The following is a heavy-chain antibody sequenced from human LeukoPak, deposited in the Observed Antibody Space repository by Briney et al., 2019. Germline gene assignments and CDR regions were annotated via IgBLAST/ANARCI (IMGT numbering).Heavy chain of an antibody. V-gene: IGHV5-51*01. D-gene: IGHD3-22*01. Sequence: GESLKISCKASGYIFSNYWIGWVRQMPGKGLEWMGVIYPGDSDTRYSPSFQGQVTISADQSISTAYLQWGSLKASDTAMYYCARLRDSSGFCSFDYWGQGTLVTVSS. CDR3: ARLRDSSGFCSFDY. CDR1: GYIFSNYW. CDR2: IYPGDSDT. J-gene: IGHJ4*02.